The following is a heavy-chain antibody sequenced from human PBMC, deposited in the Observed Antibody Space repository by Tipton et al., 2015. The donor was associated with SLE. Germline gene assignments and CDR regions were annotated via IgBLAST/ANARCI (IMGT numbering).Heavy chain of an antibody. Sequence: TLSLTCTVFGGSISSNYWTWIRQPPGKGLEWIGHIYSSGRTTYNPSLKSRVIISVDTSKNQFSLKLTSVTAADTAVYYCAKQAYCSDTSCSPFNYWGQGALVTVSS. J-gene: IGHJ4*02. CDR1: GGSISSNY. V-gene: IGHV4-59*08. D-gene: IGHD2-2*01. CDR3: AKQAYCSDTSCSPFNY. CDR2: IYSSGRT.